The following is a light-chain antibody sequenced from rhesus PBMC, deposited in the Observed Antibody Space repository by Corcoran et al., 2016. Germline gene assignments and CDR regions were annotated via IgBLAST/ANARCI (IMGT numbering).Light chain of an antibody. CDR2: DVS. CDR1: SSDIGGYNY. Sequence: QAALTQPRSVSGSPGQSVTISCTGTSSDIGGYNYVSWYQQHPGTAPKLMIYDVSKRPSGVPDRFSGSKSGNTASLTISGLQAEDEADYYCCSYRSGSTDVFGSGTKLTVL. J-gene: IGLJ6*01. CDR3: CSYRSGSTDV. V-gene: IGLV2-32*01.